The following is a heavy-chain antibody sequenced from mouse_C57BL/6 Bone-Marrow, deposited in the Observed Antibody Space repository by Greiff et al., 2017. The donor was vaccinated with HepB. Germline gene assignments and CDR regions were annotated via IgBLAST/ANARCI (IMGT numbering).Heavy chain of an antibody. J-gene: IGHJ4*01. Sequence: EVQRVESGGGLVQPKGSLKLSCAASGFSFNTYAMNWVRQAPGKGLEWVARIRSKSNNYATYYADSVKDRFTISRYDSESMLYMQMNNLRTQDTDLDYSVRHESTYDYKDYYAMHYWGLGTSDTVSS. CDR2: IRSKSNNYAT. V-gene: IGHV10-1*01. CDR1: GFSFNTYA. CDR3: VRHESTYDYKDYYAMHY. D-gene: IGHD2-4*01.